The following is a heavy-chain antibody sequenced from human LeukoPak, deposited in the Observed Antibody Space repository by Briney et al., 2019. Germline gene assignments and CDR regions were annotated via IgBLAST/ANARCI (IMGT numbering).Heavy chain of an antibody. V-gene: IGHV3-53*04. CDR2: IYSGGST. J-gene: IGHJ3*02. D-gene: IGHD5-12*01. CDR3: ARGNDYLEAFDI. Sequence: GGSLRLSCAASGFTVSSYYMNWVRQAPEKGLEWVSVIYSGGSTYYIDSVKGRFTISRHNSRSTLYLQMNSLGGEDTAVYYCARGNDYLEAFDIWGQGTMVTVSS. CDR1: GFTVSSYY.